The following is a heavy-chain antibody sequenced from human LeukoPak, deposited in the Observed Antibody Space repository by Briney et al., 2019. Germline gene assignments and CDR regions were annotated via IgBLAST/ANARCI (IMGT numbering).Heavy chain of an antibody. Sequence: SETLSPTCTVSGGSISSYYWSWIRQPPGKGLEWIGYIYYSGSTNYNPSLKSRVTISVDTSKNQFSLKLSSVTAADTAVYYCARHSPDIVVVPAAPLDYWGQGTLVTVSS. J-gene: IGHJ4*02. V-gene: IGHV4-59*08. D-gene: IGHD2-2*01. CDR3: ARHSPDIVVVPAAPLDY. CDR2: IYYSGST. CDR1: GGSISSYY.